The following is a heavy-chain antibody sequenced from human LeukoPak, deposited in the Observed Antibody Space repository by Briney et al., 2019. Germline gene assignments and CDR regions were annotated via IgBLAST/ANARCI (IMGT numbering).Heavy chain of an antibody. J-gene: IGHJ4*02. V-gene: IGHV1-2*06. D-gene: IGHD6-6*01. Sequence: ASVKVSCKASGYTFTGYYMHWVRQAPGQGHEWMGRINPNSGGTNYAQKFQGRVTMTRDTSISTAYMELSRLRSDDTAVYYCANGIAARHYFDYWGQGTLVTVSS. CDR2: INPNSGGT. CDR1: GYTFTGYY. CDR3: ANGIAARHYFDY.